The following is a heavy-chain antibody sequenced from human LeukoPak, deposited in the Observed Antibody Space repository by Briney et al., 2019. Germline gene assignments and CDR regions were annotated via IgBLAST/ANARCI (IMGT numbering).Heavy chain of an antibody. CDR1: GFTFSSYA. D-gene: IGHD3-22*01. V-gene: IGHV3-23*01. CDR2: ISGSGGST. CDR3: ARHRGTREGKKMYDSSGSGSYYYYGMDV. J-gene: IGHJ6*02. Sequence: PGGALRLSCAASGFTFSSYAMSWVRQAPGKGLEWVSAISGSGGSTYYADSVKGRFTISRDNSKNTLYLQMNSLIAEDTAVYYCARHRGTREGKKMYDSSGSGSYYYYGMDVWGPGTPVTVSS.